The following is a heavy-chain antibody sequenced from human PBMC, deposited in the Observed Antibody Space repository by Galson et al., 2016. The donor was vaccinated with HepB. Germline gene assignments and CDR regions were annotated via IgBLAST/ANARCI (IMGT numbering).Heavy chain of an antibody. J-gene: IGHJ6*02. CDR2: IKQDGGEK. Sequence: SLRLSCAASGFNFSTYWMTWVRQAPGKGLEWVANIKQDGGEKYYVDSVKGRFTISNDNAKNSLYLQMNSLRAEDTAVYYCARWVDRGAPINYYHGGTYYIRWYYYYGMDVWGQGTTVTVSS. CDR1: GFNFSTYW. V-gene: IGHV3-7*03. D-gene: IGHD3-10*01. CDR3: ARWVDRGAPINYYHGGTYYIRWYYYYGMDV.